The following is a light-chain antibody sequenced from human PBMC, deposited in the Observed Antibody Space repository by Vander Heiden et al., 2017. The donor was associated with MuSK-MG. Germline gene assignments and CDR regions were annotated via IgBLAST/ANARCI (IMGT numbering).Light chain of an antibody. V-gene: IGLV6-57*04. Sequence: NFMLTQPHSVSESPGKTVTISCTRSSGSIATNYVQWYRQRPGSAPTTVIYEDTQRPSGVPDRFSGSIDSSSNSASLTISGLQSEDEADYFCQSYDTNYVIFGGRTRLTVL. CDR1: SGSIATNY. J-gene: IGLJ2*01. CDR2: EDT. CDR3: QSYDTNYVI.